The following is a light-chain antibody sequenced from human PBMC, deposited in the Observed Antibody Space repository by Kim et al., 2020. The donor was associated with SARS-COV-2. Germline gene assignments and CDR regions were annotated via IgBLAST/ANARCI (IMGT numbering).Light chain of an antibody. CDR3: QSHDSSLSGSV. Sequence: RVTISYTGSSSNIGAGYDVHWYQQLPGTAPKLLIYGNTNRPSGVPDRFSGSKSGTSASLAITGLQAGDGADYYCQSHDSSLSGSVFGGGTQLTVL. J-gene: IGLJ3*02. CDR1: SSNIGAGYD. CDR2: GNT. V-gene: IGLV1-40*01.